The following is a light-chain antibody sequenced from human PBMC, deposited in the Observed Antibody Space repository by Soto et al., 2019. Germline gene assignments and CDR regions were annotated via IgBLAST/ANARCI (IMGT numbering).Light chain of an antibody. CDR2: DAS. V-gene: IGKV3-11*01. J-gene: IGKJ4*01. CDR3: QQRSNWPLT. Sequence: ESGLRQSPATMSLSPGERGTLSCWASQSVSRYLAWYQQKPGQAPRLLIYDASNRATGIPARFSGSGSGTDFTLTISSLEPEDFAVYYCQQRSNWPLTFGGGTKVEIK. CDR1: QSVSRY.